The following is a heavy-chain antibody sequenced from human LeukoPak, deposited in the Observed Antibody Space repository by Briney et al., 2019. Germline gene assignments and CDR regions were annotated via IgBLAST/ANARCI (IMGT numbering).Heavy chain of an antibody. D-gene: IGHD1-26*01. Sequence: GGSLRLSCAASGFIVSSTYMSWVRQAPGKGLEWASIIYSGDSTYYADSVKGRFTISRDNSRNTVYLQMNSLRAEDTAVYYCAKNRVGASGLAEYFEHWGQGTLVAVSS. J-gene: IGHJ1*01. V-gene: IGHV3-53*01. CDR3: AKNRVGASGLAEYFEH. CDR2: IYSGDST. CDR1: GFIVSSTY.